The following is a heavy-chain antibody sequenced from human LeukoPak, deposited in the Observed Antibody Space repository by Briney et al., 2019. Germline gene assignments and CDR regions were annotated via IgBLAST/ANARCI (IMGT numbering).Heavy chain of an antibody. Sequence: PSETLSLTCTVSGGSISSYDWSWIRQPAGKGLEWIGRIYTRGSTNYNPSLKSRVSMSVDTSKKQFSLKLSSVTAADTAVYYCARGVVAAEFRNYFDYWGQGALVTVSS. V-gene: IGHV4-4*07. CDR1: GGSISSYD. D-gene: IGHD2-15*01. J-gene: IGHJ4*02. CDR3: ARGVVAAEFRNYFDY. CDR2: IYTRGST.